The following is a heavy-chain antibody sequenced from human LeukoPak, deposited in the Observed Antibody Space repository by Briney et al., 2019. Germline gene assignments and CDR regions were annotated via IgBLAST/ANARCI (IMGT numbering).Heavy chain of an antibody. V-gene: IGHV4-34*01. J-gene: IGHJ2*01. Sequence: SETLSLTCAVYGGSFSGYYWSWIRQPPGKGLEWIGEINHSGSTNYNPSLKSRVAISVDTSKSQFSLKLSSVTAADTAVYYCARADSSSWYVRYFDLWGRGTLVTVSS. CDR1: GGSFSGYY. CDR3: ARADSSSWYVRYFDL. CDR2: INHSGST. D-gene: IGHD6-13*01.